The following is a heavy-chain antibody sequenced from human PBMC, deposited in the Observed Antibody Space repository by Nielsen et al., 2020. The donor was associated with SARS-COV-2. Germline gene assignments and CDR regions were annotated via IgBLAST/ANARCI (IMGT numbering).Heavy chain of an antibody. D-gene: IGHD4-23*01. Sequence: GGSLRLSCAASGFTFRDYAMSWVRQAPGKGLEWVSTISGGGSGTYYADSVKGRLTISRDNSKNTLYLQMNGLRAEDTAIYYCAKDKVTESSDYLDYWGQGTLVTVSS. J-gene: IGHJ4*02. CDR1: GFTFRDYA. CDR3: AKDKVTESSDYLDY. CDR2: ISGGGSGT. V-gene: IGHV3-23*01.